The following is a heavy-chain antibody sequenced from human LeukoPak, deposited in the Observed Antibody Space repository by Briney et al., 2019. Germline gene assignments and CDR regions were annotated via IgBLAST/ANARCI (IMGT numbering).Heavy chain of an antibody. J-gene: IGHJ4*02. CDR2: ISGSGGST. Sequence: GGSLRLSCAASGFTFSSYAMSSVRQAPGQGLEGFSAISGSGGSTYYADSVKGRFTISRDNSKNTLYLQMNSLRAEDTAVYYCAKIAVAGTIFDYWGQGTLVTVSS. D-gene: IGHD6-19*01. V-gene: IGHV3-23*01. CDR1: GFTFSSYA. CDR3: AKIAVAGTIFDY.